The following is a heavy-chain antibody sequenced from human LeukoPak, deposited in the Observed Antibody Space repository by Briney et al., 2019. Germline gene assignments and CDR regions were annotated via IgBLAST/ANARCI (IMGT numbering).Heavy chain of an antibody. D-gene: IGHD6-13*01. CDR2: IYSGGST. J-gene: IGHJ1*01. CDR1: GFTVSSNY. CDR3: ARGSSSWYVAEYFQH. Sequence: PGGSLRLSCAASGFTVSSNYMSWVRQAPGKGLEWVSVIYSGGSTYYADSVKGRFTISRDNSKNTLYLQMNSLRAEDAAVYYCARGSSSWYVAEYFQHWGQGTLVTVSS. V-gene: IGHV3-53*01.